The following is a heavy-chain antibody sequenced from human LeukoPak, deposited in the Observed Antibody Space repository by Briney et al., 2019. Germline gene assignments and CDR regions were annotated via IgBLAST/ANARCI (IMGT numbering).Heavy chain of an antibody. CDR1: GFTFGDYA. J-gene: IGHJ4*02. D-gene: IGHD3-22*01. Sequence: GRSLRLSCTASGFTFGDYAMSWFRQAPGKGLEWVGFIRSKAKGGTTEYAASVKGRFTISRDYSRSIAYLQMNSLKTEDTAVYYCAHDTSGYAYYFDYWGQGTLVTVSS. V-gene: IGHV3-49*03. CDR3: AHDTSGYAYYFDY. CDR2: IRSKAKGGTT.